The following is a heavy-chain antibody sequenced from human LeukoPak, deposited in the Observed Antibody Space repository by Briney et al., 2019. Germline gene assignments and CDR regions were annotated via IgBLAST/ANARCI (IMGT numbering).Heavy chain of an antibody. Sequence: GGSLRLSCAASGFTFSSYAMHWVRQAPGKGLEWVAVISYDGGNKYYADSVKGRFTISRDNSKNTLYLQMNSLRAEDTAVYYCARDRSPIAAAALDYWGQGTLVTVSS. CDR3: ARDRSPIAAAALDY. V-gene: IGHV3-30-3*01. D-gene: IGHD6-13*01. J-gene: IGHJ4*02. CDR2: ISYDGGNK. CDR1: GFTFSSYA.